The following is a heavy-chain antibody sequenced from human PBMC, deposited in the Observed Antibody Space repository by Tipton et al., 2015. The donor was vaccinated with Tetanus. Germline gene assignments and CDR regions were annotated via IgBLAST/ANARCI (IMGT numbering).Heavy chain of an antibody. CDR1: GFTFRSYW. J-gene: IGHJ5*02. CDR3: AKDPASRGWFDP. CDR2: IKSDGSKT. V-gene: IGHV3-74*01. Sequence: SLRLSCAASGFTFRSYWMHWVRQPPGKGLVWVSRIKSDGSKTTYADSVKGRFTISRDNAKNTLYLEMNSLRDEDTAVYYCAKDPASRGWFDPWGQGTLVSVSS.